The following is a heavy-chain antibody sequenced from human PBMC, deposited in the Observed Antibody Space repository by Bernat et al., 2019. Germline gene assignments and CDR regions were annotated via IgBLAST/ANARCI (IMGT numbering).Heavy chain of an antibody. V-gene: IGHV3-11*05. Sequence: QVQLVESGGGLVKPGGSLRLSCAASGFTFSDYYMSWIRQAPGKGLEWVSYISSSSSYTNYADSVKDRFTISRDNAKNSLYLQMNSLRAEDTAVYYCARARLNYYDSSGYPNWFDPWGQGTLVTVSS. CDR3: ARARLNYYDSSGYPNWFDP. CDR2: ISSSSSYT. D-gene: IGHD3-22*01. J-gene: IGHJ5*02. CDR1: GFTFSDYY.